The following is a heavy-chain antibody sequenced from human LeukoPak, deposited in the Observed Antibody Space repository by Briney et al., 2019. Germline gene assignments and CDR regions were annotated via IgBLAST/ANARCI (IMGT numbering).Heavy chain of an antibody. D-gene: IGHD1-26*01. CDR3: ARDLVGDSDY. CDR2: IKQDGSEK. Sequence: GGSLRLSCAASGFTFSRYWMSWVRQAPGKGLEWVANIKQDGSEKYYVDSVKGRFTISRDNAKNSPYLQMNSLRAEDTAVYYCARDLVGDSDYWGQGTLVTVSS. V-gene: IGHV3-7*01. CDR1: GFTFSRYW. J-gene: IGHJ4*02.